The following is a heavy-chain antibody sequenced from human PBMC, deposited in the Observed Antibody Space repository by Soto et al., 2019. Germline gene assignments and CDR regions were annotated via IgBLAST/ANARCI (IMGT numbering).Heavy chain of an antibody. V-gene: IGHV1-8*02. Sequence: QVQLVQSGAEVKEPGASVRVSCKASGYTFINFDITWVRQATGQGLEWMGWMNPGSGKTGYANKFQGRVTMTRDASTGTAHLELSSLTSEDTAVYYCSRVASAGTVNWFDPWGQGTLVTVSS. CDR3: SRVASAGTVNWFDP. D-gene: IGHD6-13*01. CDR1: GYTFINFD. CDR2: MNPGSGKT. J-gene: IGHJ5*02.